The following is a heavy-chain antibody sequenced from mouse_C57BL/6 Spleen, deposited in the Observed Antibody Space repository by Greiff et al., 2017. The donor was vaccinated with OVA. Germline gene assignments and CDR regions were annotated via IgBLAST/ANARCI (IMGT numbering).Heavy chain of an antibody. CDR2: INPNNGGT. D-gene: IGHD2-5*01. J-gene: IGHJ2*01. CDR1: GYTFTDYY. CDR3: ARVLYSNFFFDD. Sequence: EVQLQQSGPELVKPGASVKISCKASGYTFTDYYMNWVKQSHGKSLEWIGDINPNNGGTSYNQKFKGKATLTVDKSSSTAYMELRSLTSEDSAVYYCARVLYSNFFFDDWGQGTTLTVSS. V-gene: IGHV1-26*01.